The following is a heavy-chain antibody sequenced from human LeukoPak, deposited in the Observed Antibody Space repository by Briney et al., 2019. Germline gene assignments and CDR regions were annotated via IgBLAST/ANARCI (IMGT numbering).Heavy chain of an antibody. V-gene: IGHV1-69*13. Sequence: SVKVSCKASGGTFSSYAISWVRQAPGQGLEWMGGIIPIFGTANYAQKFQGRVTITADESTSTAYMELSSLRSEDTAVYYCARGDYVWGSYFYYFDYWGQGTLVTVSS. CDR1: GGTFSSYA. CDR2: IIPIFGTA. J-gene: IGHJ4*02. CDR3: ARGDYVWGSYFYYFDY. D-gene: IGHD3-16*01.